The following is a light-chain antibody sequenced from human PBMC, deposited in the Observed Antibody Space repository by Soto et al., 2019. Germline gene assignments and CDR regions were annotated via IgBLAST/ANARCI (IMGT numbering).Light chain of an antibody. CDR2: YIS. CDR3: QQHNQWPIT. Sequence: EIVLAQSPGTLSLSHGERATLSCRASQSVTNSFLAWYQQKPGQAPRLLIYYISTRATGIPARFSGSGSGTEFTLTINSLQSEDSAVYYCQQHNQWPITFGQGTRLEIK. CDR1: QSVTNS. V-gene: IGKV3D-15*01. J-gene: IGKJ5*01.